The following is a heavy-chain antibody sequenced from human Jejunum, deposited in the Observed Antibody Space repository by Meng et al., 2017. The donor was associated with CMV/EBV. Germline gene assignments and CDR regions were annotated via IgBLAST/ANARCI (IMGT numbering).Heavy chain of an antibody. CDR3: ARESGSYYWFDP. CDR1: AGPISGYY. Sequence: VLRLDPGPGLLKSSEPLSLPGFASAGPISGYYWSWIRQPAGKGLGWIGRIYTSGSTHYNPSLKSRLTMSVDLAKNQISLKLSSVTAADTAVYYCARESGSYYWFDPWGQGTLVTVSS. D-gene: IGHD1-26*01. J-gene: IGHJ5*02. V-gene: IGHV4-4*07. CDR2: IYTSGST.